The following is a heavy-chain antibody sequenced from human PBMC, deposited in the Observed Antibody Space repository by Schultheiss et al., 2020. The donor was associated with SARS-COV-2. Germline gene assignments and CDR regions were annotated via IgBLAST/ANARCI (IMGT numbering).Heavy chain of an antibody. D-gene: IGHD5-12*01. J-gene: IGHJ4*02. V-gene: IGHV4-59*08. Sequence: SETLSLTCAVYGGSFSGYYWSWIRQSPGKGLEWIAYIHSGGRTNYNPSLKSRVTISVDTSKNQFSLKLSSVTAADTAVYYCARHAINSGYLNFVGWVIDYWGQGTLVTVSS. CDR1: GGSFSGYY. CDR2: IHSGGRT. CDR3: ARHAINSGYLNFVGWVIDY.